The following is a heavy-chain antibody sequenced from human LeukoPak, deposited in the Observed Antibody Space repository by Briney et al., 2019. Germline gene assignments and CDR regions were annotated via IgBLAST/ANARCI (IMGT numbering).Heavy chain of an antibody. D-gene: IGHD5-24*01. Sequence: SETLSLTCAVSGGSISSGGSSWSWIRQPPGKGLEWIGYIYHSGSTYYNPSLKSRVTISVDRSKNQFSLKLSSVTAADTAVYYCARGRRDGYSVWGQGTLVTVSS. V-gene: IGHV4-30-2*01. CDR2: IYHSGST. J-gene: IGHJ4*02. CDR3: ARGRRDGYSV. CDR1: GGSISSGGSS.